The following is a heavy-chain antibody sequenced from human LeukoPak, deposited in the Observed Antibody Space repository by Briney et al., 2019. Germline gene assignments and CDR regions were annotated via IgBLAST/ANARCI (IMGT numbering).Heavy chain of an antibody. D-gene: IGHD3-22*01. CDR3: AKDKPGAIVVVITTFAFDI. CDR1: GFTFSSYG. CDR2: ISYDGSNK. Sequence: SGGSLRLSCAASGFTFSSYGMHWVRQAPGKGLEWVAVISYDGSNKYYADSVKGRFTISRDNSKNTLYLQMNSLRAEDTAVYYRAKDKPGAIVVVITTFAFDIWGQGTMVTVSS. J-gene: IGHJ3*02. V-gene: IGHV3-30*18.